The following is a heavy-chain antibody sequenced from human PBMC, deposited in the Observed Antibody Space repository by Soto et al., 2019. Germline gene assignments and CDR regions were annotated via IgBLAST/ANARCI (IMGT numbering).Heavy chain of an antibody. V-gene: IGHV3-48*03. Sequence: EVQLVESGGNLVQPGGSLRLSCVVSGFTFSNYEMNWVRQAPGKGLEWVSYISSSGSTIYYAASVKGRFTISRDNAKNSLYLQMNGLRAEDTAVYYCARENWNYPHFDYHYGMDVWGQGTTVTVSS. CDR1: GFTFSNYE. CDR2: ISSSGSTI. J-gene: IGHJ6*02. CDR3: ARENWNYPHFDYHYGMDV. D-gene: IGHD1-7*01.